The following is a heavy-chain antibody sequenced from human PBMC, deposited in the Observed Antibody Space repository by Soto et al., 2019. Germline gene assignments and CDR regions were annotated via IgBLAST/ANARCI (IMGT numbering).Heavy chain of an antibody. CDR2: VKSKADGGSG. Sequence: EVQLVESGGGLVKPGGSLRLSCAASGFPFNNAWINWFRQVPGKGLEWFGRVKSKADGGSGDYAATVKGRFVVSRDDSKDIVYLQMNSLKLEDTGVYYCTTDSRTTLPEIRFDYWGHGTQVTVSS. CDR1: GFPFNNAW. V-gene: IGHV3-15*07. CDR3: TTDSRTTLPEIRFDY. D-gene: IGHD1-26*01. J-gene: IGHJ4*01.